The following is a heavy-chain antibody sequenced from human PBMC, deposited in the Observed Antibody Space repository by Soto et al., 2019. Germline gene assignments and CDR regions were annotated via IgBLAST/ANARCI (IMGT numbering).Heavy chain of an antibody. CDR1: GYTFTRYA. V-gene: IGHV7-4-1*01. CDR3: ATLSGYDYYYCYGMDV. D-gene: IGHD5-12*01. CDR2: INTNTGNP. J-gene: IGHJ6*02. Sequence: QVQRVQSGSELKNPGASVKVSCKASGYTFTRYAMNWVRQAPGQVLEWLGWINTNTGNPTYAQGFTGRFVFSLDTSVSTAYLQICSLMAADTAVYYCATLSGYDYYYCYGMDVWGQGTTVTVSS.